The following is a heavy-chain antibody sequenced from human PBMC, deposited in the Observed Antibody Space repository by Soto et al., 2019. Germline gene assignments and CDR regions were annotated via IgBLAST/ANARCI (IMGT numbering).Heavy chain of an antibody. CDR3: AKGAGVATPTSYYYYGMDF. CDR1: GGTFRTYA. Sequence: QVQLLQSGAEVKKPGSSVRVSCEASGGTFRTYAISWVRQAPGQGLEWMGEIIPIFGTVNYAQKFQGRVTITADEPTSTGYMDLRSLRSEDTAVYYCAKGAGVATPTSYYYYGMDFWGQGNTVTVSS. J-gene: IGHJ6*02. V-gene: IGHV1-69*12. CDR2: IIPIFGTV.